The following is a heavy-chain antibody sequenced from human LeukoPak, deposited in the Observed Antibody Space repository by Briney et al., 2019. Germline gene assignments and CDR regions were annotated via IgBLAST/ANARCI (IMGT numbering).Heavy chain of an antibody. J-gene: IGHJ4*02. CDR2: FSGTSTLT. Sequence: GGSLRLSCVASGFDFSHYGMSWVRQSPGKGLEWVSTFSGTSTLTYYADSVKGRFTISRDDSKNVLYLQMNSLRDEDTAVYYCAKGDSYYDLLTCFDFWGPGTLITVSS. CDR1: GFDFSHYG. V-gene: IGHV3-23*01. D-gene: IGHD3-9*01. CDR3: AKGDSYYDLLTCFDF.